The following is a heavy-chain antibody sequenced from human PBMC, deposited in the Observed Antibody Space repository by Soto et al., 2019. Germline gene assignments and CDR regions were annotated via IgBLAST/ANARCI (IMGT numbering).Heavy chain of an antibody. CDR1: GYTFSTYW. J-gene: IGHJ4*02. D-gene: IGHD3-10*01. CDR2: IYPGDSDT. Sequence: GESLKISCKGSGYTFSTYWIAWVRQMPGKGLEWMGIIYPGDSDTKYSPAFQGQVTISADKSINTAYLQWTSLEASDTAMYYCARKFAPEFFDSWGEGPLVPVS. CDR3: ARKFAPEFFDS. V-gene: IGHV5-51*01.